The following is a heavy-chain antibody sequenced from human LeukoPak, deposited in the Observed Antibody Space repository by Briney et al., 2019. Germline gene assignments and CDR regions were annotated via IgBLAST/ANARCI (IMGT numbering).Heavy chain of an antibody. Sequence: GSSVKVSCKASGGTFSSYAISWVRQAPGQGLEWMGRIIPILGIANYAQKFQGRVTITADKSTSTAYMELSSLRSEDTAVYYCARDQYDSVWGSYRPYFDFWGQGTLVTVSS. CDR1: GGTFSSYA. D-gene: IGHD3-16*02. CDR3: ARDQYDSVWGSYRPYFDF. J-gene: IGHJ4*02. CDR2: IIPILGIA. V-gene: IGHV1-69*04.